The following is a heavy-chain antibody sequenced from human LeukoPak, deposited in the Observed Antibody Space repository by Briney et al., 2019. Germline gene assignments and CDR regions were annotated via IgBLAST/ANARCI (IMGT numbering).Heavy chain of an antibody. CDR2: ISGSGGST. CDR1: GFTFSSYA. Sequence: GGSLRLSCAASGFTFSSYAMSWVRQAPGKGLEWVSAISGSGGSTYYADSVKGRFTISRDNSKNTLYLQMNSLRAEDTAVYYCAKSPTYYYVSSGYYFDYWGQGTLVTVSS. J-gene: IGHJ4*02. V-gene: IGHV3-23*01. CDR3: AKSPTYYYVSSGYYFDY. D-gene: IGHD3-22*01.